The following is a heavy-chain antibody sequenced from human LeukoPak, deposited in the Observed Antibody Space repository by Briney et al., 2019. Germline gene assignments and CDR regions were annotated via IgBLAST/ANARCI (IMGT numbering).Heavy chain of an antibody. V-gene: IGHV4-59*01. Sequence: SETLSLTCAVYGGSFSGYYWSWIRQPPGKGLEWIGYIYYSGSTNYNPSLKSRVTISVDTSKNQFSLKLSSVTAADTAVYYCAGGRERFLEWSARDYYYYGMDVWGQGTTVTVSS. J-gene: IGHJ6*02. CDR3: AGGRERFLEWSARDYYYYGMDV. CDR2: IYYSGST. D-gene: IGHD3-3*01. CDR1: GGSFSGYY.